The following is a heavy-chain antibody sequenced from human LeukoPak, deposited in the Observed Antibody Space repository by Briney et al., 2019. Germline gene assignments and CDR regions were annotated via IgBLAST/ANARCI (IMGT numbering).Heavy chain of an antibody. D-gene: IGHD6-19*01. CDR2: IYYSGST. CDR1: GGSISSYY. CDR3: ARHAWSSSGWYVDY. V-gene: IGHV4-59*08. Sequence: PSETLSLTCTVSGGSISSYYWSWIRQPPGKGLEGIGYIYYSGSTNYNPSLKSRVTISVDTSKNQFSLKLSSVTAADTAVYYCARHAWSSSGWYVDYWGQGTLVTVSS. J-gene: IGHJ4*02.